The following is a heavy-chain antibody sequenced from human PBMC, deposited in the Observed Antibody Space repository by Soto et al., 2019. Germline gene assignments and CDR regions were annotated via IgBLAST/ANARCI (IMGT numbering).Heavy chain of an antibody. J-gene: IGHJ3*02. V-gene: IGHV3-30*18. D-gene: IGHD3-22*01. CDR1: GFTFSTYG. Sequence: GGSLRLSCAASGFTFSTYGMHWVRQAPGKGLEWVAGISYDGSNKYHADSVKGRFTISRDNSKNTLYLQMNSLRTEDTAVYYCAKGGLYYYDSSGYRDAFDIWGQGTMVTVSS. CDR3: AKGGLYYYDSSGYRDAFDI. CDR2: ISYDGSNK.